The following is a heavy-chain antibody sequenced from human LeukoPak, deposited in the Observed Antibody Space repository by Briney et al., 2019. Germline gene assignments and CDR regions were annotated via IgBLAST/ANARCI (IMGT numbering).Heavy chain of an antibody. V-gene: IGHV3-7*01. Sequence: GGSLRLSCAASGFTLSSYAMTWVRQAPGKGLEWVANIKQDGSEKYYVDSVKGRFTISRDNAKNSLYLQMNSLRAEDTAVYYCARFVSKTGIYWGQGTLVAVS. CDR1: GFTLSSYA. CDR3: ARFVSKTGIY. J-gene: IGHJ4*02. CDR2: IKQDGSEK. D-gene: IGHD1-14*01.